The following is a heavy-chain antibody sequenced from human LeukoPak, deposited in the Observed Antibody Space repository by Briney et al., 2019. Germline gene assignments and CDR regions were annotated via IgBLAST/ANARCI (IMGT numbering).Heavy chain of an antibody. CDR3: ARAPHYSNYGPYYYGMDV. CDR2: ITNDGSST. V-gene: IGHV3-74*01. CDR1: GLTFSSHW. J-gene: IGHJ6*02. Sequence: GGSLRLSCAASGLTFSSHWMHWVRQAPGKGLVWVSRITNDGSSTTYADSVRGRFTISRDNAKNMLYLQVNSLRAEDTAVYYCARAPHYSNYGPYYYGMDVWGQETTATVSS. D-gene: IGHD4-11*01.